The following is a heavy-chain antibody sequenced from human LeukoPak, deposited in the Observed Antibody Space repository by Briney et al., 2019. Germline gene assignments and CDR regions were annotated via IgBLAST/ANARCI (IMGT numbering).Heavy chain of an antibody. CDR3: ARGYSPAFDI. CDR1: GGSFSGYY. V-gene: IGHV4-34*01. J-gene: IGHJ3*02. Sequence: SETLSLTCAVYGGSFSGYYWSWIRQPPGKGLEWIGEIKHSGSTNYNPSLKSRVTISVDTSKNQFSLKLSSVTAADTAVYYCARGYSPAFDIWGQGTMVTVSS. CDR2: IKHSGST. D-gene: IGHD2-21*01.